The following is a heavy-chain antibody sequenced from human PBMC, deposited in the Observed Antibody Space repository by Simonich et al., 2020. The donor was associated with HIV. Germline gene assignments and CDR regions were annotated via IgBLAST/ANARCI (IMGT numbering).Heavy chain of an antibody. D-gene: IGHD3-10*01. CDR2: IQHNGST. Sequence: QGQPQEGRAGLLKGSENPSLPRPCLWWAFHGYSLGWIRQPLGEGVEWVGEIQHNGSTNYKSSVKSRVTISVDTSKKQFSVKLNSVTAADTAVYYCARGRYYYGSGSYRYYFDSWGQGTLVTVSS. CDR3: ARGRYYYGSGSYRYYFDS. J-gene: IGHJ4*02. CDR1: WAFHGYS. V-gene: IGHV4-34*01.